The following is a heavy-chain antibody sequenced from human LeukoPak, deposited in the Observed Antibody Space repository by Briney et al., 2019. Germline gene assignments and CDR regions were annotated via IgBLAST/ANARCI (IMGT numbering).Heavy chain of an antibody. D-gene: IGHD6-6*01. V-gene: IGHV4-4*02. CDR1: GGSISSNNW. CDR3: ATQYSSSSGVDY. J-gene: IGHJ4*02. Sequence: PSETLSLTCAVSGGSISSNNWWSWVRQPPGKGLEWIGEIYHSGSTNYNPSLKSRVTISVDESKNQFSLKLSSVTAADTAVYYCATQYSSSSGVDYWGQGTLVTVSS. CDR2: IYHSGST.